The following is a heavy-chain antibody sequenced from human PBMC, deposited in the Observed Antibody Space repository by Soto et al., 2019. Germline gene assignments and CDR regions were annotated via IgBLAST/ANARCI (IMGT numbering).Heavy chain of an antibody. CDR3: ASWREREHAFDV. D-gene: IGHD1-1*01. J-gene: IGHJ3*01. V-gene: IGHV3-53*01. Sequence: DVQLVESGGGLIQPGESLRLSCVAFGLTVSGTKYVAWVRQAPGKGLEWVSALYDVFGSFYADSVKGRFTTSSDRSRSTVYLQMNDLRPDDTAVYYCASWREREHAFDVWGQGTALIVSP. CDR1: GLTVSGTKY. CDR2: LYDVFGS.